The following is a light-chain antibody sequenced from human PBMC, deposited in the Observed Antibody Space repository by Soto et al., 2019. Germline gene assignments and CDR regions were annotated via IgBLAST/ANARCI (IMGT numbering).Light chain of an antibody. V-gene: IGLV2-14*01. J-gene: IGLJ1*01. Sequence: QSVLTQPASVSGSPGQSITISCTGTSSDIGAYDYVSWFQQHPGKAPKLMISEVNNRPSGVSNRFSGSKSGNTAYLTISGLQPEDEADYYCSSYTSSKTYVFGTGTKVTVL. CDR3: SSYTSSKTYV. CDR2: EVN. CDR1: SSDIGAYDY.